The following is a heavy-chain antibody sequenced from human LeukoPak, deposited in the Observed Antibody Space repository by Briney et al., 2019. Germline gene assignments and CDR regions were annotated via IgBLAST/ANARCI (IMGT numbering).Heavy chain of an antibody. J-gene: IGHJ4*02. D-gene: IGHD3-3*01. CDR3: ARDVYDTTKLGYYFDY. Sequence: PGGSLRLSCAASGFTFRTYWMAWVRQAPGKGLEWVANIKQDGSEKYYVDSVKGRFTISRDNAKNSLYLQMNSLRAEDTAVYYCARDVYDTTKLGYYFDYWGQGTLVTVSS. CDR2: IKQDGSEK. CDR1: GFTFRTYW. V-gene: IGHV3-7*01.